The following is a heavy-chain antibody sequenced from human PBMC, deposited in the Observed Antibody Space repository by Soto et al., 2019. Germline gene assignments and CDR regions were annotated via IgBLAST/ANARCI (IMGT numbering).Heavy chain of an antibody. CDR1: DGSMNSDSSY. Sequence: PSETLSLTCRVSDGSMNSDSSYWGWIRQPPGKGLEWIGVINHSGSTYHNLSLKGRVTMSVDASRNQFSLKLTSMTAADTAVYYCGRLGGYVSVGYYYLWDSWGQGTLVTVSS. J-gene: IGHJ4*02. V-gene: IGHV4-39*01. CDR2: INHSGST. D-gene: IGHD3-22*01. CDR3: GRLGGYVSVGYYYLWDS.